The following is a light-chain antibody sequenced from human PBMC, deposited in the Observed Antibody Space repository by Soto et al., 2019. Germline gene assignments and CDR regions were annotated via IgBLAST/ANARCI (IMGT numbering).Light chain of an antibody. CDR3: QQYNSYRGT. Sequence: DIQMTQSPSTLSASVGDRVTITCRASQSISSWLAWYQQKPGKAPKLLIYDASSLESGVPSRFSGSGSGTEFTLTISSRQPEDFATYYCQQYNSYRGTVGQGTKVDIK. CDR2: DAS. V-gene: IGKV1-5*01. CDR1: QSISSW. J-gene: IGKJ1*01.